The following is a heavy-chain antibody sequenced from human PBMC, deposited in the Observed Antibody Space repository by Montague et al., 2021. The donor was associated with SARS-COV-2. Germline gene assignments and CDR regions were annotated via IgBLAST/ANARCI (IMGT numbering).Heavy chain of an antibody. CDR2: IYYSGST. CDR1: GGPTSSYY. V-gene: IGHV4-59*01. J-gene: IGHJ2*01. D-gene: IGHD2-2*01. Sequence: SETLSLTCTVSGGPTSSYYWSWIRQPLGKGLEWIGCIYYSGSTNYNPSLKSRVTISVDTSKTQFSLKLNSVTAADTAVYYCARTIVVVSAASRYFDLWGRGTLVTVSS. CDR3: ARTIVVVSAASRYFDL.